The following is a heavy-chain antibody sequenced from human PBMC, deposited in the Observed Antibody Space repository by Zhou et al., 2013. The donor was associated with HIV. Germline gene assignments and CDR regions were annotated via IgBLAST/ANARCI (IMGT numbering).Heavy chain of an antibody. D-gene: IGHD3-10*01. CDR1: GGTFNNYA. Sequence: QVQLVQSGAEVKKPGSSVKVSCKASGGTFNNYAISWVRQAPGQGLEWMGGIIPIFGTANYAQKFQGRVTMTRDTSTSTVYMELSSLRSEDTAVYYCARDWGFGEPFDYWGQGILVTVSS. CDR3: ARDWGFGEPFDY. V-gene: IGHV1-69*06. CDR2: IIPIFGTA. J-gene: IGHJ4*02.